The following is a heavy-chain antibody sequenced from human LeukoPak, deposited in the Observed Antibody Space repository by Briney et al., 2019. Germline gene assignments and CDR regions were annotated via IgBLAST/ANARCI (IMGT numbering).Heavy chain of an antibody. CDR2: ISGSNGNT. V-gene: IGHV1-18*01. J-gene: IGHJ4*02. Sequence: GASVRVSRKASGYSFTRYGISWVRQAPGQGLEWMGWISGSNGNTNYAQKFQGRVTITADKSTSTVYMELSSLRSEDTAVYYCARDQGYYDSSGYYFFDYWGQGTLVTVSS. CDR3: ARDQGYYDSSGYYFFDY. CDR1: GYSFTRYG. D-gene: IGHD3-22*01.